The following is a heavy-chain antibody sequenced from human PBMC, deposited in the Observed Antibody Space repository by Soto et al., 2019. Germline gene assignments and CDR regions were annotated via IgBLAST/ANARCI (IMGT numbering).Heavy chain of an antibody. J-gene: IGHJ4*02. V-gene: IGHV4-34*01. CDR1: GESLSGYY. Sequence: QVQLQRWGAGLLKPSETLSLTCAVYGESLSGYYWSWIRQTPGKGLEWIGEINHSGGTDYNPSLKSRVTISSDTSKNQLSLRVNSVTAADTAVYYCAGRNGYYSGIDYWGQGTLVTVSS. CDR3: AGRNGYYSGIDY. D-gene: IGHD3-22*01. CDR2: INHSGGT.